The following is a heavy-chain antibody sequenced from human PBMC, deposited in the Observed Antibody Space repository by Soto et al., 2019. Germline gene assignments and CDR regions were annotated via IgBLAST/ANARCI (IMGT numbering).Heavy chain of an antibody. Sequence: QVQLVQSGAEVKKPGASVKVCCKASGYTFTSYAMQWVRQAPGQRLEWMGWINASNGNTKYSQKFQGRVTITRDTSASTAYMELSSLRSEDTAVYYCARDLGGWTDYWGQGTLVTVSS. D-gene: IGHD6-19*01. J-gene: IGHJ4*02. CDR3: ARDLGGWTDY. CDR1: GYTFTSYA. CDR2: INASNGNT. V-gene: IGHV1-3*01.